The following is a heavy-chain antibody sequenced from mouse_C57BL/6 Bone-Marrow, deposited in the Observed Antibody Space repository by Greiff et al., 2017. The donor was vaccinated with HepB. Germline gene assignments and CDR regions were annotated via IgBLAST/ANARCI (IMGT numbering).Heavy chain of an antibody. Sequence: EVQGVESGGGLVQPGESLKLSCESNEYEFPSHDMSWVRKTPEKRLELVAAINSDGGSTYYPDTMERRFIISRDNTKKTLYLQMISLRSEDSALYYCSRRADGYYGFDYWGQGTALTVSS. V-gene: IGHV5-2*01. CDR3: SRRADGYYGFDY. D-gene: IGHD2-3*01. CDR2: INSDGGST. J-gene: IGHJ2*01. CDR1: EYEFPSHD.